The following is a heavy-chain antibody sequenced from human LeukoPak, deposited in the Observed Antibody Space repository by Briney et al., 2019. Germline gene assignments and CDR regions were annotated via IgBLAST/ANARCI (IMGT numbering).Heavy chain of an antibody. Sequence: SETLSLTCAVYGGSFSGYYWSWIRQPPGKGLEWIGEINHSGSTNYNPSLKSRVTISVDTSKNQFSLKLSSVTAADTAVYYCARSLRDDSGSPFDYWGQGTLVTVSS. D-gene: IGHD3-10*01. J-gene: IGHJ4*02. CDR3: ARSLRDDSGSPFDY. CDR2: INHSGST. V-gene: IGHV4-34*01. CDR1: GGSFSGYY.